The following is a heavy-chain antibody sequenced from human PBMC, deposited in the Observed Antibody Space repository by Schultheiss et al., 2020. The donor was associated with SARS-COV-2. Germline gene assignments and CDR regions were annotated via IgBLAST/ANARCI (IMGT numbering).Heavy chain of an antibody. D-gene: IGHD3-22*01. CDR2: IYHSGST. CDR1: GGSISSGGYY. V-gene: IGHV4-39*07. J-gene: IGHJ1*01. Sequence: SETLSLTCTVSGGSISSGGYYWGWIRQPPGKGLEWIGSIYHSGSTNYNPSLKSRVTISVDTSKNQFSLKLSSVTAADTAVYYCARGSPRYYYDSSGYYSEYFQHWGQGTLVTVSS. CDR3: ARGSPRYYYDSSGYYSEYFQH.